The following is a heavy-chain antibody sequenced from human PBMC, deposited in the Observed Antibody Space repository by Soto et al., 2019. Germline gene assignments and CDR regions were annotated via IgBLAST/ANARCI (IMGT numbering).Heavy chain of an antibody. CDR3: ARDSRYYDFWSGSLSYGMDV. V-gene: IGHV1-18*01. CDR1: GYTFTSYG. Sequence: GASVKVSCKASGYTFTSYGISWVRQAPGQGLEWMGWISAYNGNTNYAQKLQGRVTMTTDTSTSTAYMELRSLRSDDTAVYYCARDSRYYDFWSGSLSYGMDVWGPGTTVTVSS. CDR2: ISAYNGNT. D-gene: IGHD3-3*01. J-gene: IGHJ6*02.